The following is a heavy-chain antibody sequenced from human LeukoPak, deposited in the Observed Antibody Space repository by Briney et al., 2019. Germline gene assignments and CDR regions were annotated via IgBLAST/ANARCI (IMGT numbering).Heavy chain of an antibody. CDR2: VIPIFGTA. J-gene: IGHJ4*02. CDR3: ARAGTDYGGNSD. V-gene: IGHV1-69*05. CDR1: GGTFSIYA. D-gene: IGHD4-23*01. Sequence: GASVKVSCKASGGTFSIYAISWVRQAPGQGLEWMGGVIPIFGTANYAQKFQGRVTITTDESTSTAYMELSSLRSEDTAVYYCARAGTDYGGNSDWGQGTLVTVSS.